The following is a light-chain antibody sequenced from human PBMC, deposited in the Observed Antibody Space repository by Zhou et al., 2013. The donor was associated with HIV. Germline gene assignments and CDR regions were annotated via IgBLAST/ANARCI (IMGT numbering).Light chain of an antibody. CDR1: QNINTIF. V-gene: IGKV3-20*01. CDR2: GAS. J-gene: IGKJ2*01. Sequence: EIVLTQSPGTLSLSPGERATLSCRASQNINTIFLAWYQQKGGQAPRLLIYGASNRATGIPDRFSGSGSGADFTLTISRVEPEDFAVYYCQQYGSSPPNTFGQGTKLEIK. CDR3: QQYGSSPPNT.